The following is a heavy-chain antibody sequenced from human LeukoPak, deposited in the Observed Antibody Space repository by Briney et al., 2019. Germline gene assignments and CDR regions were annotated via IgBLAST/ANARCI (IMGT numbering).Heavy chain of an antibody. D-gene: IGHD3-10*01. CDR2: ISSSSSYI. CDR1: GFTFSSYS. CDR3: ASQGTMVRGVIFD. Sequence: PGGSLRLSCAASGFTFSSYSMNWVRQAPGKGLEWVSSISSSSSYIYYADSVKGRFTISRDNAKTSLYLQMNSLRAEDTAVYYCASQGTMVRGVIFDWGQGTLVTVSS. V-gene: IGHV3-21*01. J-gene: IGHJ4*02.